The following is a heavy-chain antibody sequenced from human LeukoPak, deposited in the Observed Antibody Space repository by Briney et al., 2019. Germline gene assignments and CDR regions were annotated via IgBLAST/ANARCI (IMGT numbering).Heavy chain of an antibody. D-gene: IGHD3-22*01. CDR1: GFTFSSYA. CDR3: VKDLHRATTYYYDSSGSHDAFDI. J-gene: IGHJ3*02. V-gene: IGHV3-64D*09. Sequence: GGSLRLSCSASGFTFSSYAMHWVRQAPGKGLEYVSAISSNGGSTYYADSVKGRFTISRDNSKNTLYLQMSSLRAEDTAVYYCVKDLHRATTYYYDSSGSHDAFDIWGQGTMVTVSS. CDR2: ISSNGGST.